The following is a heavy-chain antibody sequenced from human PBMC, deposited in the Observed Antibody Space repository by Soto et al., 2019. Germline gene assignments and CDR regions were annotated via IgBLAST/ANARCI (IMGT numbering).Heavy chain of an antibody. D-gene: IGHD6-19*01. V-gene: IGHV3-48*01. J-gene: IGHJ4*02. CDR1: GFTFSSYS. CDR3: AREEAESSGWFFYFDY. CDR2: ISSSSSTI. Sequence: PGGSLRLSCAASGFTFSSYSMNWVRQAPGKGLEWVSYISSSSSTIYYADSVKGRFTISRDNAKNSLYLQMNSLRAEDTAVYYCAREEAESSGWFFYFDYWGQGTLVTVSS.